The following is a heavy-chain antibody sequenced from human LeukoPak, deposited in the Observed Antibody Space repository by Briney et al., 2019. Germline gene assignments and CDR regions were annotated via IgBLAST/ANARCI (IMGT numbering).Heavy chain of an antibody. CDR2: ISYDGSNK. CDR1: GFTFSSYG. V-gene: IGHV3-30*03. Sequence: GRSLRLSCAASGFTFSSYGMHWVRQAPGKGLEWVAVISYDGSNKYYADSVKGRFTISRDNSKNTLYLQMNSLRAEDTTVYYCARPLFSSSWYIDAFDIWGQGTMVTVSS. J-gene: IGHJ3*02. CDR3: ARPLFSSSWYIDAFDI. D-gene: IGHD6-13*01.